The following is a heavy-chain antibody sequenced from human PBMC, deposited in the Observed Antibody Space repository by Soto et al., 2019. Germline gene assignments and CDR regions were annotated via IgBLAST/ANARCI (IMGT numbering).Heavy chain of an antibody. J-gene: IGHJ4*02. CDR2: IIPIFNST. Sequence: QVQLVQSGAEVKTPGSSLKVSCKVSGSRFSNYVISWVRQAPGHGLEWLGRIIPIFNSTKYAQNFQGRVTITADKTTSTASLELSSLRSDDTAVSYCAREGRGKKAGYNGLVSLGYWGQGTLVTVSS. CDR3: AREGRGKKAGYNGLVSLGY. D-gene: IGHD2-2*02. V-gene: IGHV1-69*06. CDR1: GSRFSNYV.